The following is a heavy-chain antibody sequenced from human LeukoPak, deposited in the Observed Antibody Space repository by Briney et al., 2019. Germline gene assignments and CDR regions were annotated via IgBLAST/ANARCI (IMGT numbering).Heavy chain of an antibody. CDR2: ISGSGGST. CDR3: AKSSAYSSSWYYFDY. V-gene: IGHV3-23*01. D-gene: IGHD6-13*01. J-gene: IGHJ4*02. CDR1: GFTFSSYG. Sequence: RGSLRLSCAASGFTFSSYGMSWVRQAPGKGLEWVSAISGSGGSTYYADSVKGRFTISRDNSKNTLYLQMNSLRAEDTAVYYCAKSSAYSSSWYYFDYWGQGTLVTVSS.